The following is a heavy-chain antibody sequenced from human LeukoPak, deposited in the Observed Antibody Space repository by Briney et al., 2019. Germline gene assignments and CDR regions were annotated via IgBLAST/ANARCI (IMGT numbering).Heavy chain of an antibody. Sequence: GGSLRLSCAASGFTFSSYEMNWVRQAPGKGLEWVSYISSSGSTIYYADSVKGRFTISRDNAKSSLYLQMNSLRAEGTAVYYCARGRGIVVVITTSSGYFQHWGQGTLVTVSS. J-gene: IGHJ1*01. CDR2: ISSSGSTI. CDR1: GFTFSSYE. V-gene: IGHV3-48*03. CDR3: ARGRGIVVVITTSSGYFQH. D-gene: IGHD3-22*01.